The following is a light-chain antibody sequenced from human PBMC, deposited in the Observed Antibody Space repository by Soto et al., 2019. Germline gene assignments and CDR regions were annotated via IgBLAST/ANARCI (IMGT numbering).Light chain of an antibody. J-gene: IGLJ3*02. CDR3: QSYDSSLSGWA. CDR2: GNS. CDR1: SSNIGAGYD. Sequence: QLVLTQPPSVSGAPGQRVTISCTESSSNIGAGYDVHWYQQLPGTAPKLLIYGNSNRPSGVPDRFTGSKSGTSASLAITGLQPEDEADYYCQSYDSSLSGWAFGGGTKLTVL. V-gene: IGLV1-40*01.